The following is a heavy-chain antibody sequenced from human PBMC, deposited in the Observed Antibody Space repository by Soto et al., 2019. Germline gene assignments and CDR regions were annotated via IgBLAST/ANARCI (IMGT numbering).Heavy chain of an antibody. CDR1: GFTFSSYT. CDR2: VSGSGASK. D-gene: IGHD3-3*01. J-gene: IGHJ6*02. Sequence: GGSLRLSCAASGFTFSSYTMNWVRQSPGEGLEWVSGVSGSGASKYSADSVKGRFTISRDNSNNTLFLQMNSLRAEDTAVYYCARGVDFWSGYSLPYYYYGMDVWGQGTTVTVSS. CDR3: ARGVDFWSGYSLPYYYYGMDV. V-gene: IGHV3-23*01.